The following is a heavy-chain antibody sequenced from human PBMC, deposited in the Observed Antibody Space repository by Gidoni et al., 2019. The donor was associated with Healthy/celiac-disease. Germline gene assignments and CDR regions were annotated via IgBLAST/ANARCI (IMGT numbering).Heavy chain of an antibody. J-gene: IGHJ6*02. D-gene: IGHD1-26*01. CDR1: GGSFSGYY. V-gene: IGHV4-34*01. CDR3: ARATIVGATMRYYYYYGMDV. CDR2: INHSGST. Sequence: QVQLQQWGAGLLKPSETLSLTCAVYGGSFSGYYWSWIRQPPGKGLEWIGEINHSGSTNYNPSLKSRVTISVDTSKNQFSLKLSSVTAADTAVYYCARATIVGATMRYYYYYGMDVWGQGTTVTVSS.